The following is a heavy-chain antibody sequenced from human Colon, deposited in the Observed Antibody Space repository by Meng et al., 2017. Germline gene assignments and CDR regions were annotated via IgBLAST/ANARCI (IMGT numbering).Heavy chain of an antibody. Sequence: QVQLQETGPGLVKPSETLSLTCAVSGGSISRSDWWSWGRQPPGKGLEWTGETSHSGSTNYSPSLKSRVTISLDKSKNQLSLKLNSVTAADTAVYYCASSDYYRSDYWGQGTLVTVSS. D-gene: IGHD3-22*01. CDR1: GGSISRSDW. CDR3: ASSDYYRSDY. CDR2: TSHSGST. J-gene: IGHJ4*02. V-gene: IGHV4-4*02.